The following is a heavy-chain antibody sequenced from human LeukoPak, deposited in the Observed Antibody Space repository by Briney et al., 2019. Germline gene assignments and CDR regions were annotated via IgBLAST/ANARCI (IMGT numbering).Heavy chain of an antibody. J-gene: IGHJ4*02. Sequence: ASVKVSCKASGYTFTGYYIHWVRQAPGQGLEWVGWINPNSGGTNYAQKFQGRVTMTRDTSISTAYMEPTRLRSDDTAVYYCARDRDYYDSSGYYPLDYWGQGSLVTVSS. D-gene: IGHD3-22*01. CDR1: GYTFTGYY. CDR2: INPNSGGT. CDR3: ARDRDYYDSSGYYPLDY. V-gene: IGHV1-2*02.